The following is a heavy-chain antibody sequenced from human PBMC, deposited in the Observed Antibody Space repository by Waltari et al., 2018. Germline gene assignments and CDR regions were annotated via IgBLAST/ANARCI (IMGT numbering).Heavy chain of an antibody. Sequence: EVQLVESGGGLVQPGGSLRLSCAAPGFTFSSCSMNWFRQAPGKGLEWVSYISSSSSTIYYADSVKGRFTISRDNAKNSLYLQMNSLRAEDTAVYYCARDLEQQLVVWGQGTLVTVSS. D-gene: IGHD6-13*01. CDR3: ARDLEQQLVV. J-gene: IGHJ4*02. CDR2: ISSSSSTI. V-gene: IGHV3-48*04. CDR1: GFTFSSCS.